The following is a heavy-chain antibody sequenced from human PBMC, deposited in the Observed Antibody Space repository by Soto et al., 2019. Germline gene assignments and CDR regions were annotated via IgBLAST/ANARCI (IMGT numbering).Heavy chain of an antibody. V-gene: IGHV1-18*01. CDR2: ISGYNGNT. CDR1: GYTFSNYG. D-gene: IGHD3-22*01. CDR3: ARDPLYSSLSGSFDF. J-gene: IGHJ4*02. Sequence: QVQLVQSGAEVKKPGASVKVSCKTSGYTFSNYGVNWVRQAPGQGLEWMGWISGYNGNTHYAQKFQGRVTMTTDTSTSTAYMELRSLRSDDRAEYYCARDPLYSSLSGSFDFWGQGTLVTVSS.